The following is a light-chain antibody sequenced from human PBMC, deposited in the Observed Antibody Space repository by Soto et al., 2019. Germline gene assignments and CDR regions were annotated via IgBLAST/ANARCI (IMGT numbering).Light chain of an antibody. CDR1: SSDVGGYKF. CDR3: GSYTGSIYV. V-gene: IGLV2-14*01. J-gene: IGLJ1*01. Sequence: QSALTQPASVSGSPGQSITISCTGTSSDVGGYKFVSWYQQHPGKAPKLIIYEVSNRPSGFSSRFSGSKSGNTASLTISGLQAEDEADYYCGSYTGSIYVFGTGTKV. CDR2: EVS.